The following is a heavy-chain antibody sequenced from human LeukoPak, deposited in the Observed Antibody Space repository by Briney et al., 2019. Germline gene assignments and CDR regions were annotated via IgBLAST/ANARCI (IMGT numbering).Heavy chain of an antibody. V-gene: IGHV3-21*01. D-gene: IGHD6-13*01. Sequence: GGSLRLSCAASGFTFNTYSMNWVRQAPGKGLEWVSSISSSSSYIYYADSVKGRFTISRDNAKNSLYLQMNSLRAEDTAVYYCARAKGDSSSGVDYWGQGTLVTVSS. CDR1: GFTFNTYS. J-gene: IGHJ4*02. CDR2: ISSSSSYI. CDR3: ARAKGDSSSGVDY.